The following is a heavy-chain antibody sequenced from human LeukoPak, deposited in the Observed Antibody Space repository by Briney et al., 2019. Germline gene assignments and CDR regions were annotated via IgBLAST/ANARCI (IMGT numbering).Heavy chain of an antibody. CDR2: IIPIFGTA. CDR3: ARADIVVVPAAMGYYYGMDV. CDR1: GGTFSSYA. D-gene: IGHD2-2*01. Sequence: SVKVSCKASGGTFSSYAISWVRQAPGQGLEWMGGIIPIFGTANYAQKFQGRVTITADESTSTAYMELSSLRSEDTAVYYCARADIVVVPAAMGYYYGMDVWGQGTTVTVSS. V-gene: IGHV1-69*13. J-gene: IGHJ6*02.